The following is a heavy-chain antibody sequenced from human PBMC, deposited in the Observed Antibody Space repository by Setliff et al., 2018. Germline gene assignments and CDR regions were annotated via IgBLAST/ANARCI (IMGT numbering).Heavy chain of an antibody. CDR2: ISHSGST. D-gene: IGHD6-13*01. V-gene: IGHV4-38-2*02. J-gene: IGHJ3*02. Sequence: PSETLSLTCTVSGYSISSGHYWGWIRQPPGKGLEWIGSISHSGSTYYNPSLRSRVTISLDTSKNQFSLKLTSVTAADTAVYYCAHGRQGIAATFDIWGQGTMVTVSS. CDR1: GYSISSGHY. CDR3: AHGRQGIAATFDI.